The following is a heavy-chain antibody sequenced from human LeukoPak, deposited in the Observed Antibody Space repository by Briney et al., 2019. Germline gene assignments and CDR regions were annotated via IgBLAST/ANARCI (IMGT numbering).Heavy chain of an antibody. J-gene: IGHJ6*01. CDR1: GGTFSSYA. V-gene: IGHV1-69*13. Sequence: GASVKVSCKASGGTFSSYAISWVRQAPGQGLEWMGGIIPIFGTANYAQKFQGRVTITADESTSTAYMELSSLRSEDTAVYYCARDFGQGLLHDYYYGMDVWGQGTTVTVSS. CDR3: ARDFGQGLLHDYYYGMDV. CDR2: IIPIFGTA. D-gene: IGHD3-22*01.